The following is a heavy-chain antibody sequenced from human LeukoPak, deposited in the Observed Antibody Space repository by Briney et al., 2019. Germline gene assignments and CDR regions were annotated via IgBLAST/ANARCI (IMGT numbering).Heavy chain of an antibody. J-gene: IGHJ4*02. Sequence: GGSLRLSCAASGFTFSSYAMHWVRQAPGKGLEWVAVISYDGRNKYYADSVKGRFTISRDNSKNTLYLQMNSLRAEDTAVYYCARDRPIVVVPAAITYYFDYWGQGTLVTVAS. CDR3: ARDRPIVVVPAAITYYFDY. CDR2: ISYDGRNK. CDR1: GFTFSSYA. V-gene: IGHV3-30*04. D-gene: IGHD2-2*02.